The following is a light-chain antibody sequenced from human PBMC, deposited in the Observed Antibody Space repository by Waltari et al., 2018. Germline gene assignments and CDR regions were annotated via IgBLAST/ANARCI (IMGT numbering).Light chain of an antibody. Sequence: QSVLTQPPSASGTPGQRVTISCSGSSSNIGSHPISWYQQLPGTAPKLLISNNNQRPSGFPDRFSGSKSGTSASLAISGLQSEDEADYYCAVWDDSLNGPVFGSGTKVTVL. J-gene: IGLJ6*01. V-gene: IGLV1-44*01. CDR1: SSNIGSHP. CDR3: AVWDDSLNGPV. CDR2: NNN.